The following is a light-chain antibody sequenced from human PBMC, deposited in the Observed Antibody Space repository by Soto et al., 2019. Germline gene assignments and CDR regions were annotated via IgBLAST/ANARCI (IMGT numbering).Light chain of an antibody. Sequence: QSVLTQPASVSGSPGQSLTISCTGTSSDIGGYNYVSWYQQHPSEAPKLIISEVSNRPSDVSHRFSGSKSGNTASLIISGLQAEDEADYYCSSYTINFTVIFGGGTKVTVL. CDR2: EVS. CDR3: SSYTINFTVI. V-gene: IGLV2-14*01. J-gene: IGLJ2*01. CDR1: SSDIGGYNY.